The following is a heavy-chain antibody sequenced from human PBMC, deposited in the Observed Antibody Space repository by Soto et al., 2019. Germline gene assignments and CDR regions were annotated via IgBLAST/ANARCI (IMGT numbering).Heavy chain of an antibody. V-gene: IGHV4-4*07. CDR3: ARATYSSGWYYGLDY. CDR1: GGSISSYY. Sequence: SETLSLTCTVSGGSISSYYWSWIRQPAGEGLEWIGRIYTSGSTNYNPSLKSRVTMSVDTSKNQFSLKLSSVTAADTAVYYCARATYSSGWYYGLDYWGQGTLVTVPQ. D-gene: IGHD6-19*01. J-gene: IGHJ4*02. CDR2: IYTSGST.